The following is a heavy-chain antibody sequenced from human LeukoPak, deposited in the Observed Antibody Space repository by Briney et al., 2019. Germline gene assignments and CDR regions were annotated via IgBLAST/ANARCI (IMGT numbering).Heavy chain of an antibody. J-gene: IGHJ4*02. CDR3: ARRHRTHAESHFDY. Sequence: GASVKVSCKASGYTFTSYGISWVRQAPGQGLEWMGWISAYNGNTNYAQKLQGRVTMTTDTSTSTAYMELRSLRSDDTAVYYCARRHRTHAESHFDYWGQGTLVTVSS. CDR2: ISAYNGNT. CDR1: GYTFTSYG. D-gene: IGHD1-7*01. V-gene: IGHV1-18*01.